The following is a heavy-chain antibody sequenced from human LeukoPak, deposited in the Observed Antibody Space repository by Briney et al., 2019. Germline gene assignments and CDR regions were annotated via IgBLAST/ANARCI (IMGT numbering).Heavy chain of an antibody. CDR3: AKFATETVANWLDC. D-gene: IGHD4-11*01. CDR2: IFYTGTA. J-gene: IGHJ5*01. Sequence: SETLSLTRTVSGGSISGFFWSWIRQPPGEALRFIGYIFYTGTAPYNPSLNSRVTMSVDTSKNQFSLKVSSVTAADTAVYYCAKFATETVANWLDCWGQGILVTDSS. CDR1: GGSISGFF. V-gene: IGHV4-59*01.